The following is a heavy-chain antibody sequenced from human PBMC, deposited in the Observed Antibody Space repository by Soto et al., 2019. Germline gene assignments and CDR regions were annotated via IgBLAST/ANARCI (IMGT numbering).Heavy chain of an antibody. V-gene: IGHV4-39*01. CDR1: GGSIRTTSYY. CDR3: ARWVVAASAYWYFDL. D-gene: IGHD2-15*01. Sequence: QLQESGPGLVKPSETLSLTCTVSGGSIRTTSYYWGWIRQSPGKGLEWIGSIFHSGATNYNPSLTRRVSISVDTSQTQFSLEMNFVTAADTSVYYCARWVVAASAYWYFDLWGRGTLVPVSS. J-gene: IGHJ2*01. CDR2: IFHSGAT.